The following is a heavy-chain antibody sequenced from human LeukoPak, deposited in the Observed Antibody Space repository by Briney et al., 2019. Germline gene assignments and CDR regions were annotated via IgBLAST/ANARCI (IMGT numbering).Heavy chain of an antibody. D-gene: IGHD1-1*01. CDR1: GYTFTGYY. V-gene: IGHV1-2*02. Sequence: GASVKVSCKASGYTFTGYYMHWVRQAPGQGLEWMGWINPNSGGTNYAQKFQGRVTMTRDTSIGTAYVELSRLRSDDTAVYYCARKYNWNDLGTFDYWGQGTLVTVSS. J-gene: IGHJ4*02. CDR2: INPNSGGT. CDR3: ARKYNWNDLGTFDY.